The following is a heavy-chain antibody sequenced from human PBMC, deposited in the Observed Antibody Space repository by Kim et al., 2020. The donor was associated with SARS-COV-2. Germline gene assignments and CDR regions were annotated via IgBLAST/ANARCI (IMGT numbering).Heavy chain of an antibody. V-gene: IGHV3-11*06. J-gene: IGHJ6*02. D-gene: IGHD4-17*01. CDR3: ARAADYGAYQYYYYGMDV. Sequence: TGRFTISRDNAKNSLYVQMNSLRAEDTAVYYWARAADYGAYQYYYYGMDVWGQGTTVTVSS.